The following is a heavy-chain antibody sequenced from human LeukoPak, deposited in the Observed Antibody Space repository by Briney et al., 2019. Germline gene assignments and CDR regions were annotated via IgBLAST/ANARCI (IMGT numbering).Heavy chain of an antibody. CDR1: GYSNSSGYY. J-gene: IGHJ4*02. CDR2: IYHSGST. CDR3: ARGDDYDYFDY. Sequence: SGTLSLTCAVSGYSNSSGYYWGWIRQPPGKGLEWIGNIYHSGSTYYNPSLKSRFTISVDTSKNQFSLKLSSVTAADTAVYYCARGDDYDYFDYWGQGTLVTVSS. V-gene: IGHV4-38-2*01. D-gene: IGHD4/OR15-4a*01.